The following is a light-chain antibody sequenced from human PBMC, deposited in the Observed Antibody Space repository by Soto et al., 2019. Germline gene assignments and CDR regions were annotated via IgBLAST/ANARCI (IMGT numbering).Light chain of an antibody. CDR1: QSVSSN. CDR3: QHSIT. Sequence: EIVMTQSPDTLSVSPGERATLSCRASQSVSSNLAWYQQKPGQAPRLLIYGASTRATGIPARFSGSGSGTEFTLTISSLQSEDFAVYYCQHSITFGQGTRLEIK. V-gene: IGKV3-15*01. J-gene: IGKJ5*01. CDR2: GAS.